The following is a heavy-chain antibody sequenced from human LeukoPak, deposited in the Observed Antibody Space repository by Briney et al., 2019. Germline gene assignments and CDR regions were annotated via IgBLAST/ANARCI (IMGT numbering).Heavy chain of an antibody. CDR2: IYYSGST. Sequence: KASQTLSLTCTVSGGSISSGDDYWSWIPQPPAKGLEWFGYIYYSGSTYYNPSLKSRVTISVDTAKNQFSLKLSSVTAADTAVYYCARAPIGVVTFFDYWGPGTLVTVSS. D-gene: IGHD3-3*01. CDR1: GGSISSGDDY. J-gene: IGHJ4*02. V-gene: IGHV4-30-4*08. CDR3: ARAPIGVVTFFDY.